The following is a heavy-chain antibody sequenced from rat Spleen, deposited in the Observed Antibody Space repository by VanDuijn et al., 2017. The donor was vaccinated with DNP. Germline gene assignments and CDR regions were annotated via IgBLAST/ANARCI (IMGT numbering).Heavy chain of an antibody. CDR3: ARYGRYVYYGLLLDA. Sequence: EVQLQESGPGLVKPSQSLSLTCSVTDYSITSNFWGWIRKFPGNKMEWIGHISYSGSTSYNPSLKSRISITRDTSKNQFFLQLNSVTTEDTATYYCARYGRYVYYGLLLDAWGQGASVTVSS. D-gene: IGHD1-6*01. CDR1: DYSITSNF. CDR2: ISYSGST. J-gene: IGHJ4*01. V-gene: IGHV3-1*01.